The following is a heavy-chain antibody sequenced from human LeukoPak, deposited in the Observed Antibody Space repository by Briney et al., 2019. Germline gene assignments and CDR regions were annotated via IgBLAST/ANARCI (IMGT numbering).Heavy chain of an antibody. V-gene: IGHV1-58*02. CDR1: GFTFTSSA. Sequence: ASVKVSCKASGFTFTSSAMQWVRQARGQRLEWIGWIVVGSGNTNYAQKFQERVTITRDMSTSTAYMELSSLRSEDTAVYYCARQRGDGYNYQNDYWGQGTLVTVSS. CDR2: IVVGSGNT. D-gene: IGHD5-24*01. J-gene: IGHJ4*02. CDR3: ARQRGDGYNYQNDY.